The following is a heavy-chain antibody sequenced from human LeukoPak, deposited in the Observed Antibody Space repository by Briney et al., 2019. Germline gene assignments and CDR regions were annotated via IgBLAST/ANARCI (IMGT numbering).Heavy chain of an antibody. J-gene: IGHJ3*02. CDR2: IGSNGGNT. CDR1: GFTFSPYI. CDR3: AREESYSAFDI. V-gene: IGHV3-64*01. Sequence: GGSLRLSCAASGFTFSPYIMHWVRQAPGKGLEYVSGIGSNGGNTYYANSVKGRFTISRDSSKNTLYLQMGSLRAEDTALYYCAREESYSAFDIWGQGTMVTVSS. D-gene: IGHD3-10*01.